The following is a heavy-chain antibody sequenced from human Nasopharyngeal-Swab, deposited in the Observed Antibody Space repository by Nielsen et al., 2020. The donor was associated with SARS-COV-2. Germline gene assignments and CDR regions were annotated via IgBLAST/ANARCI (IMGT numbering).Heavy chain of an antibody. V-gene: IGHV4-34*01. Sequence: IRQGPGKGLERIGDINHSGSTNYNPSLKSRVTISVDTSKNQFSLKLSSVTAADTAVYYCARDTIGYCSSTSCYQYYYYYMDVWGKGTTVTVSS. J-gene: IGHJ6*03. CDR3: ARDTIGYCSSTSCYQYYYYYMDV. CDR2: INHSGST. D-gene: IGHD2-2*01.